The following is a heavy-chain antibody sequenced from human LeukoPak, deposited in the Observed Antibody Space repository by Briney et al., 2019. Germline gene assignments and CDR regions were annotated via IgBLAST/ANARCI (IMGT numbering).Heavy chain of an antibody. D-gene: IGHD3-10*01. CDR1: GYTFTSHF. CDR3: AKKPFYGSGSRTKND. V-gene: IGHV1-46*01. CDR2: INPRGGST. J-gene: IGHJ4*02. Sequence: GASVKVSCKASGYTFTSHFMHWVRQAPGQGLEWMGIINPRGGSTSYTQKFQGRVTMTRDTSTSTVYMELSSLRSEDTAVYYCAKKPFYGSGSRTKNDWGQGTLVTVSS.